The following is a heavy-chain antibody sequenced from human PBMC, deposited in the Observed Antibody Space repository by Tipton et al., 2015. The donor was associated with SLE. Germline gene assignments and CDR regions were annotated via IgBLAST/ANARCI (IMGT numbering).Heavy chain of an antibody. Sequence: SLRLSCAASGFTFSSYSMNWVRQAPGKGLEWVSSISSSSSYIYYAVSVKGRFTISRDNAKNSLYLQMNSLRAEDTAVYYCARDALELRRWLVPCGHGTLVPVSS. V-gene: IGHV3-21*01. J-gene: IGHJ5*02. D-gene: IGHD1-7*01. CDR2: ISSSSSYI. CDR1: GFTFSSYS. CDR3: ARDALELRRWLVP.